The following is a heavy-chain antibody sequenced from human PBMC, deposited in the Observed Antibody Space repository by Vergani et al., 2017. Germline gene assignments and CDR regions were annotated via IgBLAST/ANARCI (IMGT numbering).Heavy chain of an antibody. CDR1: GGSFTSYH. CDR3: ARVNTETNGHLYYYYYMGV. J-gene: IGHJ6*03. D-gene: IGHD4-11*01. Sequence: QVQLQQWGGGLLKPSETLSLTCVVNGGSFTSYHWTWIRQSPGEGLEWVGDIDHTGRPDYNPSLESRLTMSVDKSRNQFSLTLNSVTATDTAIYFCARVNTETNGHLYYYYYMGVWGQGTAVTVS. V-gene: IGHV4-34*01. CDR2: IDHTGRP.